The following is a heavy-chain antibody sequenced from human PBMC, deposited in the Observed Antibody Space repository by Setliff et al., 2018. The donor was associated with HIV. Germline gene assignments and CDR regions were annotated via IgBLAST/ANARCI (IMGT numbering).Heavy chain of an antibody. Sequence: ASVKVSCKASGYGFAGYHMHWVRQAPGHGLELMGRIHPNTGSTNYLQEFQGRVTITRDTSMSTVYMALTGLTSDDTAVYYCAKQGYSDSLYAFDVWGQGTMVTVSS. CDR3: AKQGYSDSLYAFDV. CDR1: GYGFAGYH. CDR2: IHPNTGST. V-gene: IGHV1-2*06. D-gene: IGHD1-26*01. J-gene: IGHJ3*01.